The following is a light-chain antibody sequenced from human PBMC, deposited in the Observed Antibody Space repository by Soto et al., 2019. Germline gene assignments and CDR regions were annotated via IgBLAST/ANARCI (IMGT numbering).Light chain of an antibody. CDR2: GAS. Sequence: EIVMTQSPVTLSVSPGGRATLSCRASQSISDTLAWYQQKPGQAPRLLIHGASTRAPGFPARFSGSGSGTDFTLTISSLQSEDFAVYYCQQYNNWPPTWTFGQGTKVDIK. CDR3: QQYNNWPPTWT. V-gene: IGKV3-15*01. J-gene: IGKJ1*01. CDR1: QSISDT.